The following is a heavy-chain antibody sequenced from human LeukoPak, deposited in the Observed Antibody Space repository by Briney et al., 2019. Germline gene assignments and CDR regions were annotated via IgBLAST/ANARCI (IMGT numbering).Heavy chain of an antibody. D-gene: IGHD1-26*01. J-gene: IGHJ4*02. CDR3: ASKSYSGSYTFDY. V-gene: IGHV4-4*02. CDR1: GGSISRSTW. CDR2: IYHSGSA. Sequence: SGTLSLTCAVSGGSISRSTWWSWVRQPPGKGLEWIGEIYHSGSANYNPSLKSRLTISVDKSRNQFFLILSSVTAADTAVYYCASKSYSGSYTFDYWGQGTLVTVSS.